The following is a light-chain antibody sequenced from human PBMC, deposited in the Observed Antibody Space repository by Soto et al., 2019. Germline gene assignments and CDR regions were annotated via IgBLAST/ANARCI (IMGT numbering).Light chain of an antibody. Sequence: DIVMTQSPLSLPVTPGEPASISSRPSQSLLHSNGYNYLDWYLQKPGQSPQLLIYLGSNRASGVPDRFSGSGSGTDFTLKISRVEAEDVGVYYCMQALQTPLTFGPGTKVDIK. CDR3: MQALQTPLT. V-gene: IGKV2-28*01. CDR2: LGS. J-gene: IGKJ3*01. CDR1: QSLLHSNGYNY.